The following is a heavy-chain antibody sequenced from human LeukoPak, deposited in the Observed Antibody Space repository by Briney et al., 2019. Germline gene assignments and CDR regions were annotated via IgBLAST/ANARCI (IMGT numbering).Heavy chain of an antibody. J-gene: IGHJ6*03. Sequence: GGSLRLSCAASGFILSNYGMHWVRQTPGKGLEWVALLRFDEFYSDSVKGRFTISRDISKRTVYLQMKRLTVEATAMYYCAREQYSYYMDVWGKGTTVTLSS. CDR2: LRFDE. CDR1: GFILSNYG. V-gene: IGHV3-30*02. CDR3: AREQYSYYMDV. D-gene: IGHD3-16*01.